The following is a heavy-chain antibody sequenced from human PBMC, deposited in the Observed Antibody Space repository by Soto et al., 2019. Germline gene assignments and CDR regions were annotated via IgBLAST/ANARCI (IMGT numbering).Heavy chain of an antibody. Sequence: GGSLRLSCSASGFTFSSYAMHWVRQAPGKGLEYVSAISSNGGSTYYADSVKGRFTISRDNSKNTLYLQMSSLRAEDTAVYYCVKDRRRSSSWYGYYFDYWGQGTLVTVSS. CDR3: VKDRRRSSSWYGYYFDY. D-gene: IGHD6-13*01. J-gene: IGHJ4*02. CDR2: ISSNGGST. CDR1: GFTFSSYA. V-gene: IGHV3-64D*08.